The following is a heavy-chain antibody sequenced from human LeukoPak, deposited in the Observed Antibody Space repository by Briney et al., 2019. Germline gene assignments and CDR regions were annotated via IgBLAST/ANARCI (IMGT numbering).Heavy chain of an antibody. V-gene: IGHV3-74*01. CDR2: INTDGGTT. CDR3: AKEASRGAYSDY. CDR1: GFTFSSYW. D-gene: IGHD3-10*01. J-gene: IGHJ4*02. Sequence: GGSLRLSCAASGFTFSSYWMHWVRQAPGKGLEWVSRINTDGGTTNYADSVKGRFTISRDNSENTLYLQMNSLRVEDTALYYCAKEASRGAYSDYWGQGILVTVSA.